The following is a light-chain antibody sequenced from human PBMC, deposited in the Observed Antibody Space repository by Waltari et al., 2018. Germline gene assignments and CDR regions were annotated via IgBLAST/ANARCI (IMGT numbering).Light chain of an antibody. CDR2: GAS. Sequence: EIVLTQSPGTLSLSRGERATLSCRASQSVNTNYLAWYQQKPGQAPRLLIYGASSRATGIPVRFSGSGSGTDFTLTIRGLETEDVAVYYCHQYDTSPPGSFGQGTRLEIK. J-gene: IGKJ5*01. CDR3: HQYDTSPPGS. V-gene: IGKV3-20*01. CDR1: QSVNTNY.